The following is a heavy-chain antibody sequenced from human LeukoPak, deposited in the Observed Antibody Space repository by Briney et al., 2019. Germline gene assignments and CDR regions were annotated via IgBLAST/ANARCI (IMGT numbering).Heavy chain of an antibody. Sequence: PSETLSLTCTLSGGSISSYYWSWIRQPPGKGLGWIVYIYSSGSNKYSPSLKSRVTISVDTSKKQFSLKLSSVTAADTAVYYCARDGGGYYRRDYYYYMDVWGKGTTVTVSS. CDR1: GGSISSYY. CDR3: ARDGGGYYRRDYYYYMDV. CDR2: IYSSGSN. J-gene: IGHJ6*03. V-gene: IGHV4-59*01. D-gene: IGHD3-3*01.